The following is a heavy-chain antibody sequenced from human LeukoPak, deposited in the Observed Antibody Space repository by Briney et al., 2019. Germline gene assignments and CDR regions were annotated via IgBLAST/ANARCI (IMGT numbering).Heavy chain of an antibody. D-gene: IGHD5-12*01. CDR2: ISGSGGST. J-gene: IGHJ4*02. Sequence: GSLRLSCAASGFTFSTYAMNWVRQAPGKGLEWVSAISGSGGSTYYADSVKGRFTISRDNSKNTLFLQMNSLRAEDTAVYYCAKPPNSGYDYTIGYWGQGTLVTVSS. CDR1: GFTFSTYA. CDR3: AKPPNSGYDYTIGY. V-gene: IGHV3-23*01.